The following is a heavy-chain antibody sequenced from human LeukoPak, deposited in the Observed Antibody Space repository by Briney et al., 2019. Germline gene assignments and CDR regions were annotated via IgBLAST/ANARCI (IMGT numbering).Heavy chain of an antibody. V-gene: IGHV3-11*01. CDR3: TKANHYYDSSGYFDY. CDR2: ISYSGSTI. Sequence: GGSLRLSCAASGFSFSDYYMSWIRQAPGKGLEWVSYISYSGSTIYYADSVKGRFTISRDNAKNSLYLQMNSLRAEDTALYYCTKANHYYDSSGYFDYWGQGTLVTVSS. J-gene: IGHJ4*02. D-gene: IGHD3-22*01. CDR1: GFSFSDYY.